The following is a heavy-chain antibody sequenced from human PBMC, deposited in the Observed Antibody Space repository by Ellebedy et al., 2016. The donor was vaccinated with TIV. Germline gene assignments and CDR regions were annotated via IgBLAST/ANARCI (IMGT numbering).Heavy chain of an antibody. D-gene: IGHD3-22*01. V-gene: IGHV4-34*01. J-gene: IGHJ5*02. CDR1: GGSFSGYY. CDR2: INHSGST. Sequence: SETLSLXXAVYGGSFSGYYWSWIRQPPGKGLEWIGEINHSGSTNYNPSLKSRVTISVDTSKNQFSLKLSSVTAADTAVYYCARATIIKTIVVVINWFDPWGQGTLVTVSS. CDR3: ARATIIKTIVVVINWFDP.